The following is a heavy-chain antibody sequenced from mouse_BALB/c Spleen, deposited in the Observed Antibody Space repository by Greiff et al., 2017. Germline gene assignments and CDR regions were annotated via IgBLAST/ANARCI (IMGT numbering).Heavy chain of an antibody. CDR2: ILPGSGST. D-gene: IGHD1-2*01. CDR1: GYTFSSYW. J-gene: IGHJ4*01. CDR3: ARGLRPHYAMDY. Sequence: QVQLKESGAELMKPGASVKISCKATGYTFSSYWIEWVKQRPGHGLEWIGEILPGSGSTNYNEKFKGKATFTADTSSNTAYMQLSSLTSEDSAVYYCARGLRPHYAMDYWGQGTSVTVSS. V-gene: IGHV1-9*01.